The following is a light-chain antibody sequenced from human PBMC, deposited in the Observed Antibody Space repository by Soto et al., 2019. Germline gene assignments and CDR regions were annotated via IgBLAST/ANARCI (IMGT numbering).Light chain of an antibody. Sequence: QSALTQPASVSGSPGQTITISCTGTSSDVGGYNYVSWYQQHPGKAPTLVIYGVSYRPSGVSARFSGSKFQNTPSLTISGLQAEDEADYYCQSYDSNLSGWVFGTGTKVTVL. CDR1: SSDVGGYNY. CDR2: GVS. CDR3: QSYDSNLSGWV. J-gene: IGLJ1*01. V-gene: IGLV2-14*01.